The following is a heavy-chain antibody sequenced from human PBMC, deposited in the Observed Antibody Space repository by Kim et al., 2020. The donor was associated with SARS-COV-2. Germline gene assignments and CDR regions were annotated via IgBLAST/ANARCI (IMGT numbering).Heavy chain of an antibody. V-gene: IGHV1-69*13. D-gene: IGHD2-15*01. CDR3: ARTLLTRGRDYYGMDV. Sequence: SVKVSCKASGGTFSSYAISWVRQAPGQGLEWMGGIIPIFGTANYAQKFQGRVTITADESTSTAYMELSSLRSEDTAVYYCARTLLTRGRDYYGMDVWGQGTTVTVSS. J-gene: IGHJ6*02. CDR1: GGTFSSYA. CDR2: IIPIFGTA.